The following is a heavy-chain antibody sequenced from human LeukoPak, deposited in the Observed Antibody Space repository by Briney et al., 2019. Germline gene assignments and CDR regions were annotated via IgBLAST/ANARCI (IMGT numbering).Heavy chain of an antibody. CDR3: ARGDSRGDIVVVVAATLYYGMDV. CDR1: GYTFTSYD. V-gene: IGHV1-8*01. CDR2: MNPNSGNT. D-gene: IGHD2-15*01. Sequence: ASVKVSCKASGYTFTSYDINWVRQATGQGLEWMGWMNPNSGNTGYAQKFQGRVTMTRNTSISTAYMELGSLRSEDTAVYYCARGDSRGDIVVVVAATLYYGMDVWGQGTTVTVSS. J-gene: IGHJ6*02.